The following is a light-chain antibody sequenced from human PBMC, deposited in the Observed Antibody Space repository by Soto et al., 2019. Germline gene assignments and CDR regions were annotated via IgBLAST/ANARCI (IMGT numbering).Light chain of an antibody. V-gene: IGKV3-11*01. Sequence: EIVLTQSPATLSLSPGERATLSCRASQSVSSYLAWYQQKPGQAPRLLIYDASNRATGIPARFSGTGSGTDFTLTISRLEPEDFAVYYCQQHSNWPPITFGQGTRLDFK. CDR1: QSVSSY. CDR2: DAS. J-gene: IGKJ5*01. CDR3: QQHSNWPPIT.